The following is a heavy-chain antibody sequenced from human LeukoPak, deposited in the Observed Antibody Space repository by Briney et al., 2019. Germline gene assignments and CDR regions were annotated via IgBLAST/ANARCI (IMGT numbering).Heavy chain of an antibody. CDR3: AREGRGRGGAFDI. CDR2: INPNTDDS. Sequence: ASVKVSCKASGYTFTAYYIHWVRQAPGQGLEWMGWINPNTDDSKYAQKFQGRVTMTRDTSICTAYMDLSSLTSDDTAVYYCAREGRGRGGAFDIWGQGTRVTVSS. V-gene: IGHV1-2*02. D-gene: IGHD1-26*01. CDR1: GYTFTAYY. J-gene: IGHJ3*02.